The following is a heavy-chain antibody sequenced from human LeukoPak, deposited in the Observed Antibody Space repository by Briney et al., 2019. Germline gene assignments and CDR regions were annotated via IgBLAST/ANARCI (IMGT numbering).Heavy chain of an antibody. CDR1: GGSISSYY. CDR3: ARRGYSNYVPRGWFDP. CDR2: IYTSGST. Sequence: PSETLSLTCTVSGGSISSYYWSWIRQPPGKGLEWIGYIYTSGSTNYNPSLKSRVTMSVATSKNRFSLKVTYVTAADTAVYYCARRGYSNYVPRGWFDPWGQGTLVTVSS. D-gene: IGHD4-11*01. V-gene: IGHV4-4*09. J-gene: IGHJ5*02.